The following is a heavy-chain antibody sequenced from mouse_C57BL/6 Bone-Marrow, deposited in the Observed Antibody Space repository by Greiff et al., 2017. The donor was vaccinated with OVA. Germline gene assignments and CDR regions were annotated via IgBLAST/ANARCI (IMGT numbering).Heavy chain of an antibody. Sequence: EVQLVESGPGLVKPSQSLSLTCSVTGYSITSGYYWHWIRQFPGNKLEWMCYISYDGSNNYNQSLKNRISITLDTSKNQFFLKLKSVTTEDTATYYCARDDGSSSAWFAYWGQGTLVTVSA. V-gene: IGHV3-6*01. CDR2: ISYDGSN. CDR3: ARDDGSSSAWFAY. CDR1: GYSITSGYY. D-gene: IGHD1-1*01. J-gene: IGHJ3*01.